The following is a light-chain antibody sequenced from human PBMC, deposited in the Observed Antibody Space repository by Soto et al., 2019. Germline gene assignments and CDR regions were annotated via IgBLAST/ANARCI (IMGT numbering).Light chain of an antibody. CDR2: GVS. CDR3: SSYTTTSTRV. V-gene: IGLV2-14*01. CDR1: NSDVGGYNY. J-gene: IGLJ2*01. Sequence: QSALTQPASVSGSPGQSITISCTGTNSDVGGYNYVSWYQQHPGNAPKLIIFGVSLRPAEVSNRFSGSKSGNTASLTISGLQAEDEADYYCSSYTTTSTRVFGRGTKLTVL.